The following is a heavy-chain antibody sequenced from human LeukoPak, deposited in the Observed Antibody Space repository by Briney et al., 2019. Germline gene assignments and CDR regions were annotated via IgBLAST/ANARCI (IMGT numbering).Heavy chain of an antibody. CDR2: ISYDGSNK. CDR3: AKTEDTYYDMKPMDV. CDR1: GFTFSSYG. V-gene: IGHV3-30*18. J-gene: IGHJ6*02. D-gene: IGHD3-9*01. Sequence: PGGSLRLSCAASGFTFSSYGMHWVRQAPGKGLEWVAVISYDGSNKYYADSVKGRFTSSRDKSENTLYLQMNSMRAEDTAEYYCAKTEDTYYDMKPMDVWGQGTTVTVSS.